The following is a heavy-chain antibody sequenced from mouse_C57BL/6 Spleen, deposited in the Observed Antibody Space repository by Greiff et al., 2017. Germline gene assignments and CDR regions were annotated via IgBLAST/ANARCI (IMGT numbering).Heavy chain of an antibody. Sequence: QVTLKECGPGLLQPSQTLSLTCSFSGFSLSTSGMGVSRIRQPSGKGLEWLAHIYWDDDKRYNPSLKSRLTISKDTSRNQVFLKITIVDTADTATYYCARRRDYEGMDYWGQGTSVTVSS. D-gene: IGHD2-4*01. CDR2: IYWDDDK. V-gene: IGHV8-12*01. CDR3: ARRRDYEGMDY. CDR1: GFSLSTSGMG. J-gene: IGHJ4*01.